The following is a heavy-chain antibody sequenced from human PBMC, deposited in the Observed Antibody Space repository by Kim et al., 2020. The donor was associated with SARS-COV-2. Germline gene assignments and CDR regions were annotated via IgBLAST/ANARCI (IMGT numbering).Heavy chain of an antibody. CDR3: ARGIVGATYYYYYGMDV. V-gene: IGHV3-30-3*01. D-gene: IGHD1-26*01. CDR1: GFTFSSYA. Sequence: GGSLRLSCAASGFTFSSYAMHWVRQAPGKGLEWVAVISYDGSNKYYADSVKGRFTISRDNSKNTLYLQMNSLRAEDTAVYYCARGIVGATYYYYYGMDV. CDR2: ISYDGSNK. J-gene: IGHJ6*01.